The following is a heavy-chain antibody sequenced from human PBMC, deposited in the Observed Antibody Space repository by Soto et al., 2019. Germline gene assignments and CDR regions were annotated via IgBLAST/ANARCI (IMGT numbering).Heavy chain of an antibody. V-gene: IGHV3-23*01. CDR1: GFTFSSYA. CDR2: ISGSGGST. D-gene: IGHD3-10*01. J-gene: IGHJ4*02. CDR3: ATEHMVRGSCTGS. Sequence: EVQLLESGGGLVQPGGSLRLSCAASGFTFSSYAMSWVRQAPGKGLEWVSAISGSGGSTYYADSVKGRFTISRENSKNTLYLQMNSLRAEDTAVYYCATEHMVRGSCTGSWGQGTLVTVSS.